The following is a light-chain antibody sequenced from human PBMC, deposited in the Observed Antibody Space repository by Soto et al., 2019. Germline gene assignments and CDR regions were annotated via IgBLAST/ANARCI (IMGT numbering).Light chain of an antibody. CDR3: QCYGVNPL. Sequence: QSVLTQPPSVSGAPGQTVTLSCTGTSSDIGRGHAVQWFQQLPGTAPKLIIFDDSLRPSGVPERFSASKSGNTASLTITALQPEYEAHSYCQCYGVNPLLGTGTKLTVL. CDR2: DDS. V-gene: IGLV1-40*01. J-gene: IGLJ1*01. CDR1: SSDIGRGHA.